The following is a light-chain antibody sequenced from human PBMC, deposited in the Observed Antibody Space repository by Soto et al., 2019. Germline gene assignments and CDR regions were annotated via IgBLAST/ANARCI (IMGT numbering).Light chain of an antibody. Sequence: DIQMTQSPSTLSASVGDRVTITCRASQSINSWLAWYQHKPGKAPKLLISQAASLESGVPSRFRGSGSGTELALTINTLQPEDFASYHCLQYSSHSWTFGQETKVEMK. CDR2: QAA. J-gene: IGKJ1*01. CDR3: LQYSSHSWT. CDR1: QSINSW. V-gene: IGKV1-5*03.